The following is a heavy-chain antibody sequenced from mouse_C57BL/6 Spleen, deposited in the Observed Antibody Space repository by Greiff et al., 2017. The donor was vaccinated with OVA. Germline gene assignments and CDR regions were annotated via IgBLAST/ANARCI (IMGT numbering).Heavy chain of an antibody. D-gene: IGHD1-1*01. CDR2: IHPNSGST. J-gene: IGHJ1*03. CDR3: ARGRTSDSSYWYFDV. Sequence: QVQLKQPGAELVKPGASVKLSCKASGYTFTSYWMHWVKQRPGQGLEWIGMIHPNSGSTNYNEKFKSKATLTVDKSSSTAYMQLSSLTSEDSAVYYCARGRTSDSSYWYFDVWGTGTTVTVSS. V-gene: IGHV1-64*01. CDR1: GYTFTSYW.